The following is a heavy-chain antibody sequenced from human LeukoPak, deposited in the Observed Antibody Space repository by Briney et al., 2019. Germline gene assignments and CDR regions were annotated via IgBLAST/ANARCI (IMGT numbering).Heavy chain of an antibody. D-gene: IGHD3-16*01. CDR2: VSSSSSYI. J-gene: IGHJ4*02. V-gene: IGHV3-21*01. CDR3: ARDRSRIGGIDY. Sequence: GGSLRLSCAASGFTFSSNSMNWVRQAPGKGLEWVSSVSSSSSYIYYADSVKGRFTISRDNAKNSLYLQMNSLRAEDTAVYYCARDRSRIGGIDYWGQGTLVTVSS. CDR1: GFTFSSNS.